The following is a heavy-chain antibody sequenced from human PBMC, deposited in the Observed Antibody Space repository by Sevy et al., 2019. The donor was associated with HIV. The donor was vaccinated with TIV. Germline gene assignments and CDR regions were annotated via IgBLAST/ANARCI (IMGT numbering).Heavy chain of an antibody. Sequence: GGSLRLSCAGYGFSFSDSDMHWVRHPTGKSLEWISSIGTLGDTFYADSVKGRFTISRDNAKSSLYLQMSNLRAGDTALYYCVRGLQTHCDRTACPLDHXGQGTLVTVSS. J-gene: IGHJ4*02. V-gene: IGHV3-13*01. CDR2: IGTLGDT. D-gene: IGHD2-21*01. CDR3: VRGLQTHCDRTACPLDH. CDR1: GFSFSDSD.